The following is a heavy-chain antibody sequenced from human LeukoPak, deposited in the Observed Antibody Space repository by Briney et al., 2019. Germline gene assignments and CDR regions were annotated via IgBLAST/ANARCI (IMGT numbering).Heavy chain of an antibody. Sequence: ASVKVSCKASGYTFTGYCMHWVRQAPGQGLEWMGWINPNSGGTNYAQKFQGWVTMTRDTSISTAYMELSRLRSDDTAVYYCARVFPPLQYGSGSYYKWRYFDLWGRGTLVTVSS. CDR1: GYTFTGYC. CDR2: INPNSGGT. V-gene: IGHV1-2*04. D-gene: IGHD3-10*01. J-gene: IGHJ2*01. CDR3: ARVFPPLQYGSGSYYKWRYFDL.